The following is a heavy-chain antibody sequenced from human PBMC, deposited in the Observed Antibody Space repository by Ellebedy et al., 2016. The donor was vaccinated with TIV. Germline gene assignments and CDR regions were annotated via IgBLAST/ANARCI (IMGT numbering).Heavy chain of an antibody. J-gene: IGHJ5*02. CDR1: GASISSGGYY. V-gene: IGHV4-31*03. D-gene: IGHD2-2*01. CDR3: ARARDRYCSSTSCYEFDP. Sequence: SETLSFTXTVSGASISSGGYYWSWIRQHPGKGLEWIGSIYHSGSTYYNPSLKSRITISVDTSKNQFSLKLNSVTAADTAVYYCARARDRYCSSTSCYEFDPWGQGTLVTVSS. CDR2: IYHSGST.